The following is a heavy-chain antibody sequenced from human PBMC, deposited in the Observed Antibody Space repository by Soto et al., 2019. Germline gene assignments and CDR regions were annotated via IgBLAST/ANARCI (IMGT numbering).Heavy chain of an antibody. Sequence: GGSLRLSCAASGFTFSNFNMNWVRQAPGKGLEWLSYLSSGSTTTYSADSVKGRFTISRDNAKNSLYLQMNSLRAGDTAIYYCARERHSSDWYLVPDACDLWGQGTMVTVSS. J-gene: IGHJ3*01. D-gene: IGHD6-19*01. CDR1: GFTFSNFN. V-gene: IGHV3-48*01. CDR3: ARERHSSDWYLVPDACDL. CDR2: LSSGSTTT.